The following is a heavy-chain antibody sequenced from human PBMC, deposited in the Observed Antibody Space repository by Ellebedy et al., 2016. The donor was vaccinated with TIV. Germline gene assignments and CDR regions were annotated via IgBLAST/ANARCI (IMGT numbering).Heavy chain of an antibody. V-gene: IGHV4-34*01. CDR2: INHSGST. Sequence: MPSETLSLTCAVYGGSFSGYYWRRIRQPPGKGLEWIGEINHSGSTNYNPSLKSRVTISVDTSKNQFSLKLSSVTAADTAVYYCARKPAFDIWGQGTMVTVSS. CDR3: ARKPAFDI. CDR1: GGSFSGYY. J-gene: IGHJ3*02.